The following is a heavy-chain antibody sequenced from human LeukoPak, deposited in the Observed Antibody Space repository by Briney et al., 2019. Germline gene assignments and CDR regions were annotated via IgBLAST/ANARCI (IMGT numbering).Heavy chain of an antibody. J-gene: IGHJ4*02. CDR1: GFTFDDYA. D-gene: IGHD4-17*01. Sequence: GSLRLSCAASGFTFDDYAMHWVRQAPGKGLEWVSRIYRDGSTTDYADSVKGRFSISRDNSKNTLYLDMNSLRAGDTAVYYCARERGDYDDPGPLDYWGQGTLVTVSS. V-gene: IGHV3-74*01. CDR3: ARERGDYDDPGPLDY. CDR2: IYRDGSTT.